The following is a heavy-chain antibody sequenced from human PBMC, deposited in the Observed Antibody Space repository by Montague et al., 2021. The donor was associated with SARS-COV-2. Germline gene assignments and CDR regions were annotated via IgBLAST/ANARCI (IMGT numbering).Heavy chain of an antibody. V-gene: IGHV4-39*01. Sequence: SETLSLTCTISGGSIRGADWKCTWLHPSHEKGLEGVGSIYYTGRTYYNPSLRSRVSFSMDTSKNHFSLSLSSVTVADTAVYFCARQLPSYCATNKCYPYYFDGWGQGALVTVSS. CDR2: IYYTGRT. J-gene: IGHJ4*02. CDR3: ARQLPSYCATNKCYPYYFDG. D-gene: IGHD2-8*01. CDR1: GGSIRGADWK.